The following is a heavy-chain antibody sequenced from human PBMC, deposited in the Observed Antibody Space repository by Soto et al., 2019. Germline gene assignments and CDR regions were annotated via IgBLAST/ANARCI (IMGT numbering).Heavy chain of an antibody. V-gene: IGHV3-64*01. J-gene: IGHJ4*02. Sequence: EVQLVESGGGLVKPGGSLRLSCAASGFTFTSYAMHWVRQAPGKGLEYVSAISSNGGSTYYANSVKGRFTISRDNSKNTLYLQMGSLRAEDMAVYYCARGGSDFDYWGQGTLVTVSS. CDR3: ARGGSDFDY. D-gene: IGHD1-26*01. CDR2: ISSNGGST. CDR1: GFTFTSYA.